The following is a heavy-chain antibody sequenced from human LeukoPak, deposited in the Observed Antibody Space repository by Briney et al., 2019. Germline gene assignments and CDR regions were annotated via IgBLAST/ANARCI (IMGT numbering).Heavy chain of an antibody. CDR3: TRGGLSIMGY. D-gene: IGHD2/OR15-2a*01. CDR1: GITFSSYS. J-gene: IGHJ4*02. CDR2: ISSSGSTK. V-gene: IGHV3-48*01. Sequence: GGSLRLSCGASGITFSSYSMNWVRQAPGKGLEWVSYISSSGSTKYYADSVKGRFTISRDNARNSLYLQMNSLRAEDTAVYFCTRGGLSIMGYWGQGTLVTVSS.